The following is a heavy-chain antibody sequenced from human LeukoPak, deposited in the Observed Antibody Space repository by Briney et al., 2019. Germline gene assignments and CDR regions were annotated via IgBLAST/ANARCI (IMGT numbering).Heavy chain of an antibody. J-gene: IGHJ4*02. Sequence: GGSLRLSCAASGFTFSNYAMHWVRQAPGKGLEYVSAISSNGASTYYANSVKGRFTISRDNSKNTLYLQMGSLRAEDMAVYYCARVIPPYVDTAMGDYFDYWGQGTLVTVSS. CDR2: ISSNGAST. CDR3: ARVIPPYVDTAMGDYFDY. V-gene: IGHV3-64*01. D-gene: IGHD5-18*01. CDR1: GFTFSNYA.